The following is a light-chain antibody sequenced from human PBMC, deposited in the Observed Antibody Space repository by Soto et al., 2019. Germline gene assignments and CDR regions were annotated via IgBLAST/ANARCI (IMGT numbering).Light chain of an antibody. J-gene: IGKJ4*01. CDR1: QGISSW. V-gene: IGKV1D-12*01. Sequence: DIQMTQSPSSVSASVGDRVIITCRASQGISSWLSWYQKKPGEAPNLLIYAASRSQRGVPSRFSGSGSGTDFTLPISSPQPEDFATYYCQQADTFPLTFGGGTKVEIK. CDR2: AAS. CDR3: QQADTFPLT.